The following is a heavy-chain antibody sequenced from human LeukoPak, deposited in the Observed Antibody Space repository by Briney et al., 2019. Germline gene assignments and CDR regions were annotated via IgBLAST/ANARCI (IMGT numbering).Heavy chain of an antibody. CDR3: ARGLGGTGARYFDY. Sequence: AGSLRLSCAASGFTFSDYYMDWVRQAPGKGLEWVGRIRNKANSHTTEYAASVKGRFTISRDDSKNLLYLQMNRLKTDDTAVYYCARGLGGTGARYFDYWGQGTLVTVSS. CDR1: GFTFSDYY. V-gene: IGHV3-72*01. J-gene: IGHJ4*02. CDR2: IRNKANSHTT. D-gene: IGHD3/OR15-3a*01.